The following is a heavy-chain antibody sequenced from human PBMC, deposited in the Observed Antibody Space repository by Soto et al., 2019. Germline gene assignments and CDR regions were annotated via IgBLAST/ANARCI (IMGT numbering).Heavy chain of an antibody. CDR1: GFTFSSYS. J-gene: IGHJ4*02. V-gene: IGHV3-23*01. D-gene: IGHD3-10*01. CDR3: AKKVNSGSGSQFFDY. CDR2: FRSGGDDDTT. Sequence: EVQLLESGGGLVQPGGSLRLSCAASGFTFSSYSMSWVRQAPGKGLEWVSGFRSGGDDDTTYYADSVRGRFTISRDHSMNTLVLQMNTLRAEDTAIYYCAKKVNSGSGSQFFDYWGQVTLVTVSS.